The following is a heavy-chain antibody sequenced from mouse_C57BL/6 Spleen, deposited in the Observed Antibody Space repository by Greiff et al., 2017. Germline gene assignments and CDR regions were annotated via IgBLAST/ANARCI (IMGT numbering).Heavy chain of an antibody. Sequence: EVQLQQSGPELVKPGASVKMSCKASGYTFTDYNMHWVKQSHGKSLEWIGYINPNNGGTSYNQKFKGKATLTVNKSSSTAYMELRSLTSEDSAVYYCATHYGSSPWFAYWGQGTLVTVSA. CDR2: INPNNGGT. J-gene: IGHJ3*01. CDR3: ATHYGSSPWFAY. V-gene: IGHV1-22*01. CDR1: GYTFTDYN. D-gene: IGHD1-1*01.